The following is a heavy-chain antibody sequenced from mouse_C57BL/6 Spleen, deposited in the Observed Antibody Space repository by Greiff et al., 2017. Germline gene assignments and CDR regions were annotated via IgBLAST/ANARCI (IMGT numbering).Heavy chain of an antibody. D-gene: IGHD2-3*01. Sequence: VKLMESGPGLVQPSQSLSITCTVSGFSLTSYGVHWVRQSPGKGLEWLGVIWSGGSTDYNAAFISRLSISKDNSKSQVFFKMNSLQADDTAIYYCARKGSIYDGYPYYFDYWGQGTTLTVSS. CDR3: ARKGSIYDGYPYYFDY. CDR2: IWSGGST. CDR1: GFSLTSYG. V-gene: IGHV2-2*01. J-gene: IGHJ2*01.